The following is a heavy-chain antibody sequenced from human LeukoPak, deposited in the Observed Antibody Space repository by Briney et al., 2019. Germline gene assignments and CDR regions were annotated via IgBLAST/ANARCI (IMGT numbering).Heavy chain of an antibody. D-gene: IGHD5-24*01. CDR3: AREDGTFEY. CDR2: IKPEGIEK. J-gene: IGHJ4*02. CDR1: GFTFSNYW. V-gene: IGHV3-7*03. Sequence: GGSLRLSCAPSGFTFSNYWMNWVRQAPGKGLEWVANIKPEGIEKHSVDSVKGRFTISRENAKNSLFLQMNSLRAEDTAVYYCAREDGTFEYWGQGSLVTVSS.